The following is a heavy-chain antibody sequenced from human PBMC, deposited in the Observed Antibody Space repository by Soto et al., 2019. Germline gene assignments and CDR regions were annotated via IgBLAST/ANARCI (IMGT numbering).Heavy chain of an antibody. V-gene: IGHV1-69*01. J-gene: IGHJ4*02. CDR3: ASDRYDTPHQLDY. Sequence: QVQLVQSGAEVKKPGSSVNVSCKASGGTFSSYAISWVRQAPGPGLEWMGGIIPIFGTANYAQQFQGRVTITADESTSTAYIELSSLRSEDTAVYYCASDRYDTPHQLDYWGQGTLVTVCS. CDR2: IIPIFGTA. D-gene: IGHD1-1*01. CDR1: GGTFSSYA.